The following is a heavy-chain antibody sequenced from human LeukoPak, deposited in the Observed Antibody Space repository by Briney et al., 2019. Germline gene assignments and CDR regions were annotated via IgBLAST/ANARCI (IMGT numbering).Heavy chain of an antibody. CDR2: ISSSSSYI. J-gene: IGHJ4*02. D-gene: IGHD2-2*01. V-gene: IGHV3-21*01. CDR1: AFTFSSYS. Sequence: GGSLRLSCAASAFTFSSYSMNWVRQAPGKGLEWVSSISSSSSYIYYADSVKGRFTISRDNAKNSLYLQMNSLRAEDTAVYYCARECSSTSCYNWGQGTLVTVSS. CDR3: ARECSSTSCYN.